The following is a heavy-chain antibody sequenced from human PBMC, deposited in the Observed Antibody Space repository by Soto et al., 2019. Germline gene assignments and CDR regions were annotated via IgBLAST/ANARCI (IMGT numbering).Heavy chain of an antibody. V-gene: IGHV3-11*01. D-gene: IGHD3-10*01. J-gene: IGHJ6*02. Sequence: GGSLRLSCAACGFTISDYYMTWIRQAPGKGLEWVSYISSEGTTTYYADSVRDRFSISLDNAKNSVYLQMNSLRADDSGVYYCARDLEGSGSHWLGYNYYAMDVWGQGTTVTVSS. CDR3: ARDLEGSGSHWLGYNYYAMDV. CDR1: GFTISDYY. CDR2: ISSEGTTT.